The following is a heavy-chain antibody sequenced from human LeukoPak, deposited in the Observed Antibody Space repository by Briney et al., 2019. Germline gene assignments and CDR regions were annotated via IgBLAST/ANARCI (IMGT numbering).Heavy chain of an antibody. D-gene: IGHD2-8*01. CDR2: IWYDGSNK. CDR3: AKDRSNAFDY. V-gene: IGHV3-30*02. CDR1: RFTFSSYG. Sequence: PGGSLRLSCAASRFTFSSYGMHWVRQAPGKGLEWVTFIWYDGSNKYYADSVKGRFTVSRDNSKNTLYLQMNGLRAEDTAVYYCAKDRSNAFDYWGQGTLVTVSS. J-gene: IGHJ4*02.